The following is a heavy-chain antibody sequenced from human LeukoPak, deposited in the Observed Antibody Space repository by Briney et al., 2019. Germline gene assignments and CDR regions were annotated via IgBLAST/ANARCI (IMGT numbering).Heavy chain of an antibody. CDR2: IYYSGSN. CDR1: GGSISSSSYY. J-gene: IGHJ4*02. CDR3: ASTLVSRGYSTFDY. D-gene: IGHD5-18*01. V-gene: IGHV4-39*01. Sequence: SETLSLTCTVSGGSISSSSYYWGGIRQPPGKGLEWIGSIYYSGSNYYNPTLKGRITISVDTSKNQSSLKLSSVTASDTAVYYCASTLVSRGYSTFDYWGQGTLVTVSS.